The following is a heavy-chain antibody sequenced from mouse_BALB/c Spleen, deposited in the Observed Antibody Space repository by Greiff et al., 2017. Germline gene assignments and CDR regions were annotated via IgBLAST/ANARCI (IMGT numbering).Heavy chain of an antibody. V-gene: IGHV1S127*01. CDR1: GYTFTSYW. D-gene: IGHD2-3*01. CDR3: TRDGDRGYYYAMDY. Sequence: QVQLQQPGAELVKPGASVKMSCKASGYTFTSYWIHWVKQRPGQGLEWIGVIDPSDSYTSYNQKFKGKATLTVDTSSSTAYMQLSSLTSEDSAVYYCTRDGDRGYYYAMDYWGQGTSVTVSS. CDR2: IDPSDSYT. J-gene: IGHJ4*01.